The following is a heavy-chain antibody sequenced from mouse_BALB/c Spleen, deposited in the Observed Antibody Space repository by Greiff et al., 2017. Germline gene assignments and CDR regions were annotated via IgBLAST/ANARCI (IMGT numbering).Heavy chain of an antibody. CDR3: AREGRYGNFYAMDY. D-gene: IGHD2-10*02. V-gene: IGHV1-87*01. J-gene: IGHJ4*01. CDR2: IYPGDGDT. CDR1: GYTFTSYW. Sequence: QVQLQQSGAELARPGASVKLSCKASGYTFTSYWMQWVKQRPGQGLEWIGAIYPGDGDTRYTQKFKGKATLTADKSSSTAYMQLSSLASEDSAVYYCAREGRYGNFYAMDYWGQGTSVTVSS.